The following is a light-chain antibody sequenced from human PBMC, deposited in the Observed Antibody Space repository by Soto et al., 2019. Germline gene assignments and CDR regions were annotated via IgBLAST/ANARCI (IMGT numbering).Light chain of an antibody. CDR1: QSISSW. CDR3: QQYNSYPYI. J-gene: IGKJ2*01. Sequence: DIQMTQSPSTLSASVGDRVTITCRASQSISSWLAWYQQKPGKAPKLLIYKASSLESGVPSRFSGSGSGTEFTLTISSLQPDDFANFYCQQYNSYPYIFGRGTKLEIK. V-gene: IGKV1-5*03. CDR2: KAS.